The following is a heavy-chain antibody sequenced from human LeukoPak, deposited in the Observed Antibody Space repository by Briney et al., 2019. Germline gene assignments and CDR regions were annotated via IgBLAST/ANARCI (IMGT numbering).Heavy chain of an antibody. CDR1: GFTFSSYN. CDR2: ITSGSSYM. CDR3: ARDPYSGSYGNYYYYFMDV. J-gene: IGHJ6*03. D-gene: IGHD1-26*01. V-gene: IGHV3-21*01. Sequence: GGSLRLSCAASGFTFSSYNMNWVRQAPGKGLEWVSSITSGSSYMYYADSVKGRFTISRDNAKNSLYLQMNSLRAEDTAVYYCARDPYSGSYGNYYYYFMDVWGKGTTVTVSS.